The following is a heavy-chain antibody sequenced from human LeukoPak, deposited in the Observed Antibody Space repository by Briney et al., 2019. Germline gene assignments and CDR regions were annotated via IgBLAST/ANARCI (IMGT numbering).Heavy chain of an antibody. J-gene: IGHJ4*02. CDR2: INHSGST. CDR1: GGSFSGYY. Sequence: SETLSLTCAVYGGSFSGYYWSWIRQPPGKGLEWIGEINHSGSTNCNPSLKSRVTISVDTSKNQFSLKLSSVTAADTAVYYCARGRYDSSGYLDYWGQGTLVTVSS. CDR3: ARGRYDSSGYLDY. D-gene: IGHD3-22*01. V-gene: IGHV4-34*01.